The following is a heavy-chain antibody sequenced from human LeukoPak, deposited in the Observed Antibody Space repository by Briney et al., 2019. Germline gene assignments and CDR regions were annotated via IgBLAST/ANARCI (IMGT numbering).Heavy chain of an antibody. CDR2: ISSSSSYI. V-gene: IGHV3-21*01. D-gene: IGHD2-2*01. CDR1: GFTFSSYS. CDR3: ARDLGYCSSTSCYLGVWFDP. Sequence: GGSLRLSCAASGFTFSSYSMNWVRQAPGKGLEWVSSISSSSSYIYYADSVKGRFTNSRDNAKNSLYLQMNSLRAEDTAVYYCARDLGYCSSTSCYLGVWFDPWGQGTLVTVSS. J-gene: IGHJ5*02.